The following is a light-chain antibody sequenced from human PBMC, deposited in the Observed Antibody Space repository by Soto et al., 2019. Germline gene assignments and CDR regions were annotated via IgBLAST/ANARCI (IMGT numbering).Light chain of an antibody. CDR2: DVS. Sequence: QSVLTQPRSVSLSPGQSVTISCTGTSSDVGVYNYVSWYQQYPGKAPKIMIYDVSKRPSGVPDRFSGSKSDNTASLTISGLQAEDEADYYCCSYAGSYTFVFGIGTKVTAL. V-gene: IGLV2-11*01. CDR3: CSYAGSYTFV. J-gene: IGLJ1*01. CDR1: SSDVGVYNY.